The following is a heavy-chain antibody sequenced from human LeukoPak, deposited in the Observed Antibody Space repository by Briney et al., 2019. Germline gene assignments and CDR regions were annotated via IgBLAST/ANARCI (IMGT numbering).Heavy chain of an antibody. J-gene: IGHJ4*02. CDR1: GFTFDDYA. CDR2: ISWNSGSI. Sequence: GGSLRLSCAASGFTFDDYAMHWVRQAPGKGLEWVSGISWNSGSIGYADSVKGRFTISRDNAKNSLYLQMNSLRAEDTALYYCAKDIGEKRIAVAGSFDYWGQGTLVTVSS. CDR3: AKDIGEKRIAVAGSFDY. V-gene: IGHV3-9*01. D-gene: IGHD6-19*01.